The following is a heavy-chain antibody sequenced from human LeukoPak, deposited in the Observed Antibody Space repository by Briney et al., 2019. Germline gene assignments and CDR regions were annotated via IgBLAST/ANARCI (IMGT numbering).Heavy chain of an antibody. CDR2: ISAYNGNT. CDR1: GYTFTSYG. CDR3: ARELLGYCSSTSCYTFDY. Sequence: ASVKVSCKASGYTFTSYGISWVRQAPGQGLEWMGWISAYNGNTNYAQKLQGRVTMTTDTSTSTAYMELRSLRSDDTAVYYCARELLGYCSSTSCYTFDYWGQGTLATVSS. J-gene: IGHJ4*02. V-gene: IGHV1-18*01. D-gene: IGHD2-2*02.